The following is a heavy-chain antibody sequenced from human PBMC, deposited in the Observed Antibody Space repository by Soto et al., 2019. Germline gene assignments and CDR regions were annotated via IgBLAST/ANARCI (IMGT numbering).Heavy chain of an antibody. V-gene: IGHV1-2*04. CDR2: INPNSGGT. D-gene: IGHD3-16*01. Sequence: ASVKVSCKAAGYTFTSYGISWVRQAPGQGLEWMGWINPNSGGTNYAQKFQGWVTMTRDTSISTAYMELSRLRSDDTAVYYCARAYYDYAWGDYYYGMDVWGQGTTVTVSS. CDR1: GYTFTSYG. J-gene: IGHJ6*02. CDR3: ARAYYDYAWGDYYYGMDV.